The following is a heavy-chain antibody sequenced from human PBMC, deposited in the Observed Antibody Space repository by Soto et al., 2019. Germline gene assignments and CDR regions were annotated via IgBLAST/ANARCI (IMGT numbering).Heavy chain of an antibody. CDR1: GYTFTSYG. D-gene: IGHD2-15*01. V-gene: IGHV1-18*01. Sequence: QVQLVQSGAEVKKPGASVKVSCKASGYTFTSYGISWVRQAPGQGLEWMGWISAYNGNTNYAQKLQGRVTMTTDTSTSTDYMELRSLRSDDTAVYYCARDRTVVAALWEYYYYGMDVWGQGTTVAVSS. CDR3: ARDRTVVAALWEYYYYGMDV. CDR2: ISAYNGNT. J-gene: IGHJ6*02.